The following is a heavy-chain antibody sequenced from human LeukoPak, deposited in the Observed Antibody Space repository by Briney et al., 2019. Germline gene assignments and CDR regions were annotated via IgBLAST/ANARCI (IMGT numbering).Heavy chain of an antibody. V-gene: IGHV3-23*01. J-gene: IGHJ6*02. Sequence: GSLRLSCAASGFTFSSYAMSWVRQAPGKGLEWVSAISGSGGSTYYADSVKGRFTISRDNSKNTLYLQMNSLRPEDTAVYYCADYCSGGSCYLGHFYYYGMDVWGQGTTVTVSS. CDR2: ISGSGGST. D-gene: IGHD2-15*01. CDR1: GFTFSSYA. CDR3: ADYCSGGSCYLGHFYYYGMDV.